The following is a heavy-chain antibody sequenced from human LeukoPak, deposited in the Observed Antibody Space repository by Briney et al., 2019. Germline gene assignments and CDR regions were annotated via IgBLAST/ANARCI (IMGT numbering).Heavy chain of an antibody. CDR3: VIDPRTVTTRDYNYYGMAV. CDR2: ISDSGGST. V-gene: IGHV3-23*01. D-gene: IGHD4-17*01. J-gene: IGHJ6*02. CDR1: GFTFSSYA. Sequence: PGGSLRLSCAASGFTFSSYAMSWVRQAPGKGLEGVSVISDSGGSTYYADSVKGRFTIFRDNSKNTLYMQMTSLRPEATAAYHCVIDPRTVTTRDYNYYGMAVWGLGTTVTVSS.